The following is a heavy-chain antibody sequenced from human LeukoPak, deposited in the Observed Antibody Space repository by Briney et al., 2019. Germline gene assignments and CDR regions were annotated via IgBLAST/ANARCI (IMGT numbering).Heavy chain of an antibody. Sequence: GGSLRLSCAASGFTFSSYAMSWVRQAPGKGLEWVSAISGSGGSTYYADSVKGRFTISRDNSKNTLYLQMNSLRAEDTAVYYCAKDRSDYVWGSYRRPKYLDYWGQGNLVTVSS. D-gene: IGHD3-16*02. CDR1: GFTFSSYA. CDR2: ISGSGGST. V-gene: IGHV3-23*01. CDR3: AKDRSDYVWGSYRRPKYLDY. J-gene: IGHJ4*01.